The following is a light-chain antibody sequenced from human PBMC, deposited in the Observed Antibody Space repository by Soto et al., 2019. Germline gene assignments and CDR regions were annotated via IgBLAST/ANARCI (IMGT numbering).Light chain of an antibody. Sequence: DSQMTQSPSSLSASVGDRATITCRASQSISSYLNWYQQKPGKAPKLLIYAASSLQSGVPSRFSGSGSGTDFTLTISSLQPEDFATYYCQQSYSTPPWTFGQGTKV. CDR2: AAS. J-gene: IGKJ1*01. CDR1: QSISSY. V-gene: IGKV1-39*01. CDR3: QQSYSTPPWT.